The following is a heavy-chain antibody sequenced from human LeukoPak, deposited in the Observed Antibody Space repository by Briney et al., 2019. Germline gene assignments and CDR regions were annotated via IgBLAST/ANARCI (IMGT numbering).Heavy chain of an antibody. CDR1: GGSISSGSYY. V-gene: IGHV4-61*02. D-gene: IGHD2-2*02. CDR2: IYTSGST. CDR3: ARVRYCSSTSCYKAYWYFDL. Sequence: SETLSLTCTVSGGSISSGSYYWSWIRQPAGKGLEWIGRIYTSGSTNYNPSLKSRVTISVDPSKNQFSLKLSSVTAADTAVYYCARVRYCSSTSCYKAYWYFDLWGRGTLVTVSS. J-gene: IGHJ2*01.